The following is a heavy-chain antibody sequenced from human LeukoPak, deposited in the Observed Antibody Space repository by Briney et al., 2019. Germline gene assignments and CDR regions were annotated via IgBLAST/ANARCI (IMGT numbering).Heavy chain of an antibody. CDR1: GYTFTSYY. D-gene: IGHD6-13*01. CDR2: IDPSGGST. J-gene: IGHJ5*02. V-gene: IGHV1-46*01. CDR3: ARKGLAAAGGNWFDP. Sequence: ASVKVSCKASGYTFTSYYMHWVRQAPGQGLEWMGIIDPSGGSTSYAQKFQGRVTMTRDMSTSTVYMELSSLRSEDTAVYYCARKGLAAAGGNWFDPWGQGTLVTVSS.